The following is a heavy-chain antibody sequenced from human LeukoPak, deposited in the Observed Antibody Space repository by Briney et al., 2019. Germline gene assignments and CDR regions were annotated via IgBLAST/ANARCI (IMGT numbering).Heavy chain of an antibody. CDR1: GFTFISYA. CDR2: ISGSGGST. D-gene: IGHD3-10*01. J-gene: IGHJ5*02. Sequence: VGSLRLSCAASGFTFISYAMSWVRQAPGEGLEWGSAISGSGGSTYYADSVEGRFTISRDNSKNTLYMHMNTLRAEDTAVYYCAKDYGSGSYYLSWFDPWGQGTLVTVSS. V-gene: IGHV3-23*01. CDR3: AKDYGSGSYYLSWFDP.